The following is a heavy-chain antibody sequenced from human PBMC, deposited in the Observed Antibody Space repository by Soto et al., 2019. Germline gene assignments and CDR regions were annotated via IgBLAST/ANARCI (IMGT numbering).Heavy chain of an antibody. CDR3: ARRKITIFGVVIPFDY. D-gene: IGHD3-3*01. J-gene: IGHJ4*02. Sequence: SETLSLTCAVYGGSFSGYYWSWIRQPPGKGLEWIGEINHSGSTNYNPSLKSRVTISVDTSKNQFSLKLSSVTAADTAVYYCARRKITIFGVVIPFDYWGQGTLVTVS. V-gene: IGHV4-34*01. CDR2: INHSGST. CDR1: GGSFSGYY.